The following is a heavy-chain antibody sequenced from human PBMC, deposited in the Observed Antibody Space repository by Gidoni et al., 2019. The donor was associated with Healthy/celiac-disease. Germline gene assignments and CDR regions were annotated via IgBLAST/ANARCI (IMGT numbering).Heavy chain of an antibody. CDR1: GFTFSSYG. Sequence: QVQLVESGGGVVQPGRSLRLSCASPGFTFSSYGMHWVRQAPGKGLEWVAVIWYDGSNKYYADSVKGRFTISRDNSKNTLYLQMNSLRAEDTAVYYCARVYDFWSGYYPLDYWGQGTLVTVSS. V-gene: IGHV3-33*01. J-gene: IGHJ4*02. CDR3: ARVYDFWSGYYPLDY. CDR2: IWYDGSNK. D-gene: IGHD3-3*01.